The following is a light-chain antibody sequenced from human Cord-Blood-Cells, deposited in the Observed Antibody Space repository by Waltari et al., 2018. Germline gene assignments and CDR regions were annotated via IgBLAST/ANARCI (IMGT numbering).Light chain of an antibody. CDR1: QSIRSY. Sequence: DIQMTQSPSSLSASVGDRVTITCLASQSIRSYLNWYQQKPGKAPKLLIYAASSLQSGVPSRFSGSGSGTDFTLTISSLQPEDFATYYCQQNYSTPYSFGQGTKLEIK. CDR3: QQNYSTPYS. V-gene: IGKV1-39*01. CDR2: AAS. J-gene: IGKJ2*03.